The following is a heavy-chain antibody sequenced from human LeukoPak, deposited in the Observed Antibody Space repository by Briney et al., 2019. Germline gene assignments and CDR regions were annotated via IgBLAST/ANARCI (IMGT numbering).Heavy chain of an antibody. CDR2: IYHSGST. CDR3: ASMKDFRYDSSGYFDY. V-gene: IGHV4-30-2*01. CDR1: GGSISSGGYS. J-gene: IGHJ4*02. Sequence: SQTLSLTCTVSGGSISSGGYSWSWIRQPPGKGLEWIGYIYHSGSTYYNPSLKSRVTISVDRSKNQFSLKLSSVTAADTAVYYCASMKDFRYDSSGYFDYWGQGTPVTVSS. D-gene: IGHD3-22*01.